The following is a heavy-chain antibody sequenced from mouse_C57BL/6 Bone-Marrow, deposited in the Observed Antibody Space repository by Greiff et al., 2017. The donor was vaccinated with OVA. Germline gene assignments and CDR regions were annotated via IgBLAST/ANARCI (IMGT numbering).Heavy chain of an antibody. V-gene: IGHV1-64*01. D-gene: IGHD4-1*01. CDR3: ARGYWDDFDY. CDR2: IHPNSGST. CDR1: GYTFTSYW. J-gene: IGHJ2*01. Sequence: VQLQESGAELVKPGASVKLSCKASGYTFTSYWMHWVKQRPGQGLEWIGMIHPNSGSTNYNEKFKSKATLTVDKSSSTAYMQLSSLTSEDSAVYYCARGYWDDFDYWGQGTTLTVSS.